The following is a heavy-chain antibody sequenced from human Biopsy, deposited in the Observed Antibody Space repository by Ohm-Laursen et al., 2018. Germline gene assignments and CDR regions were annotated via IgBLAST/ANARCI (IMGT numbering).Heavy chain of an antibody. Sequence: SEALSLTCAVTYGSISGHFWSWIRQPPGKGLEWVGEFSHTGTTIYNPSLKSRLTISVDKSKNHFSLRLTSVTAADTATYFCARGPYGDNAGAFDVWGQGTVVTVSS. D-gene: IGHD4/OR15-4a*01. CDR1: YGSISGHF. CDR2: FSHTGTT. V-gene: IGHV4-34*01. J-gene: IGHJ3*01. CDR3: ARGPYGDNAGAFDV.